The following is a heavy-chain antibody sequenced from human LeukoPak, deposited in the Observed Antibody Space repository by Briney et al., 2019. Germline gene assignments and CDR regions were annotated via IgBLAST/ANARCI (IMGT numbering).Heavy chain of an antibody. CDR1: GYTFTGYY. J-gene: IGHJ5*02. CDR3: ARASVVVVPAAIRRWFDP. Sequence: ASVKLSCNASGYTFTGYYMHWVRQAPGQGLEWMGWINPNSGGTNYAQKFQGRVTMTRDTSISTAYMELSRLRSDDTAVYYCARASVVVVPAAIRRWFDPWGQGTLVTVSS. CDR2: INPNSGGT. D-gene: IGHD2-2*01. V-gene: IGHV1-2*02.